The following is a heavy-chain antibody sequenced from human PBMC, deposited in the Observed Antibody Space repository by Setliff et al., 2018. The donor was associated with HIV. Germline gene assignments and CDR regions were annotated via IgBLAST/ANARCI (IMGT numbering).Heavy chain of an antibody. CDR3: IRRRRAPGTEDLEAV. CDR1: GYTFTNYW. D-gene: IGHD1-26*01. Sequence: GESLKISWRASGYTFTNYWIGWVRQMPGKGLEWIGVIYPGDSVTRYGPSFQGQVFISADRSITTAYLEWSSLKPSDTAMYYCIRRRRAPGTEDLEAVWGQGTLVPSPQ. CDR2: IYPGDSVT. J-gene: IGHJ4*02. V-gene: IGHV5-51*01.